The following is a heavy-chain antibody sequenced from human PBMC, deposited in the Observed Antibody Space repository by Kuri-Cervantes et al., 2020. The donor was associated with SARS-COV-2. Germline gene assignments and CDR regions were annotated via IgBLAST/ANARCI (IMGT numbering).Heavy chain of an antibody. CDR1: GWSFSGYY. V-gene: IGHV4-34*01. J-gene: IGHJ4*02. Sequence: GSLRLSCAVYGWSFSGYYGSWIRQPAGKGLEWIGSIYYSGSTYYNPSIKSRVTISVDTSKNQFSLKLSSVTAADTALYCCASHLSLRAVFDYWGQGALVTVSS. D-gene: IGHD3-10*01. CDR3: ASHLSLRAVFDY. CDR2: IYYSGST.